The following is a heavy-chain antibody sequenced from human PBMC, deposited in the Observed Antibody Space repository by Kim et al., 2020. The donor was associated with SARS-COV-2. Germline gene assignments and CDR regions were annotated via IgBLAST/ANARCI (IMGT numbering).Heavy chain of an antibody. V-gene: IGHV3-23*01. CDR3: AKGGDCSGATCYGDAFH. CDR2: ISASGDST. J-gene: IGHJ3*02. D-gene: IGHD2-2*01. CDR1: GFNFRSYA. Sequence: GGSLRLSCTASGFNFRSYAVSWVRQAPGKGLEWMSHISASGDSTYYADSVKGRFTISRDNSKSTLSLQMNSLRAEDTAVYFCAKGGDCSGATCYGDAFH.